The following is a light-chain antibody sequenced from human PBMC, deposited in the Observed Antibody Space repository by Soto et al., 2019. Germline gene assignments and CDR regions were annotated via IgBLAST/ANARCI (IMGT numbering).Light chain of an antibody. CDR3: QSYDSSTVV. V-gene: IGLV6-57*04. J-gene: IGLJ2*01. Sequence: NFMLTQPHSVSESPGKTVTISCTRSSGSIASNYVQWYQQRPGSAPTTVIYEDEQRPSGVPDRFSGSTDGSSNSASLTISELQTEDEGDYYCQSYDSSTVVFGGGTKLTVL. CDR1: SGSIASNY. CDR2: EDE.